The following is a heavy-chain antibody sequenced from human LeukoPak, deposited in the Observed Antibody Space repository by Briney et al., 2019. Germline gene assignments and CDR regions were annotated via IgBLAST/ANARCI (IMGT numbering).Heavy chain of an antibody. D-gene: IGHD3-9*01. J-gene: IGHJ6*04. Sequence: SVKVSCKASGGTFSSYAISWVRQAPGQGLAWMGGIIPIFGTANYAQKFQGRVTITADKSTSTAYMELSSLRSEDTAVYCCARDQADILTGYYTPPEYYYYGMDVWGKGTTVTVSS. CDR2: IIPIFGTA. V-gene: IGHV1-69*06. CDR1: GGTFSSYA. CDR3: ARDQADILTGYYTPPEYYYYGMDV.